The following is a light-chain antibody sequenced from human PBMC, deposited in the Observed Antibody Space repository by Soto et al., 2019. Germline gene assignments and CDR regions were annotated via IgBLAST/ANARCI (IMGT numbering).Light chain of an antibody. J-gene: IGLJ1*01. V-gene: IGLV2-14*01. CDR3: ISYTTSSTSYV. CDR1: SSDVGLYNY. CDR2: EVS. Sequence: QSALTQPASVSGSPGQSVTISCTGTSSDVGLYNYVSWYQQYPGKAPKLMIFEVSNRPSGVSNRFSASKSGNTASLTISGLQAEDEADYYCISYTTSSTSYVFGIGTKVTVL.